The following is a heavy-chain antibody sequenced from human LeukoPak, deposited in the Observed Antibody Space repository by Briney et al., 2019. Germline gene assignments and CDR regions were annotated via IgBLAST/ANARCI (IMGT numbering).Heavy chain of an antibody. Sequence: PSETLFLTCAVSGGSISSSNWWSWVRQPPGKGLEWIGEIYHSGSTNYNPSLKNRVTISVDKSKNQFSLKLSSVTAADTAVYYCARKGYGDYNRNFHYWGQGTLVTVSS. J-gene: IGHJ4*02. D-gene: IGHD4-17*01. CDR2: IYHSGST. CDR1: GGSISSSNW. V-gene: IGHV4-4*02. CDR3: ARKGYGDYNRNFHY.